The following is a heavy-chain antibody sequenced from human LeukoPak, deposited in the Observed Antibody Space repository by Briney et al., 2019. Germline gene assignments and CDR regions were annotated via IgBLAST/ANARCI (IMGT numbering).Heavy chain of an antibody. J-gene: IGHJ6*03. D-gene: IGHD2-2*01. CDR1: GYSISSDYY. CDR2: IYHSGST. CDR3: ARQVGDIVVVPAAMGRAHLEFYYYMDV. Sequence: LETLSLTCAVSGYSISSDYYWGWIRHPPGKGLEWIGSIYHSGSTYYNPSLKSRVTISVDTSKNQFSLKLSSVTAADTAVYYCARQVGDIVVVPAAMGRAHLEFYYYMDVWGKGTTVTVSS. V-gene: IGHV4-38-2*01.